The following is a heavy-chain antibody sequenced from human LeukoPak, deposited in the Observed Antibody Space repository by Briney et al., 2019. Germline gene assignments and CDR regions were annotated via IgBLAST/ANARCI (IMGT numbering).Heavy chain of an antibody. CDR3: ARGHIGMDV. CDR1: GFTFRSFY. D-gene: IGHD5-12*01. V-gene: IGHV3-7*01. CDR2: IKQDGSEK. J-gene: IGHJ6*04. Sequence: GGSLRLSCAASGFTFRSFYMSWVRQAPGKGLEWVANIKQDGSEKNYVDSVKGRFTIPRDNAKNSLDLQMNRLRAEDTAVYYCARGHIGMDVWGKGTTVTVSS.